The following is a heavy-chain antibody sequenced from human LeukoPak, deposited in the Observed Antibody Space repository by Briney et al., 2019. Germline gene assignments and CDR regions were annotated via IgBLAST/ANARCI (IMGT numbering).Heavy chain of an antibody. CDR2: ISGSASST. CDR3: ARALRIYYYFDY. V-gene: IGHV3-23*01. D-gene: IGHD1-26*01. J-gene: IGHJ4*02. CDR1: GFTFSSYG. Sequence: GGTLRLSCAASGFTFSSYGMSWVRQAPGKGLEWVSAISGSASSTYHADSVKGRFTISRDNSKNTLYLQMNSLRAEDTAVYYCARALRIYYYFDYWGQGTLVTVSS.